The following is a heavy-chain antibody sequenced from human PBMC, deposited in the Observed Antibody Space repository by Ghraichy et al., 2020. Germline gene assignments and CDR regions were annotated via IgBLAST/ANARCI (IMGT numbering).Heavy chain of an antibody. Sequence: GGSLRLSCAASGFTFVNYGMSWVRPAPGKGLEWVSGIRWHGGSTGYADSVKGRFTISRDSAKNTLSLQMNSLTAEDTALYFCARDGSQGYYYGMDVWGQGTTVIVSS. CDR1: GFTFVNYG. J-gene: IGHJ6*02. D-gene: IGHD3-10*01. CDR2: IRWHGGST. CDR3: ARDGSQGYYYGMDV. V-gene: IGHV3-20*04.